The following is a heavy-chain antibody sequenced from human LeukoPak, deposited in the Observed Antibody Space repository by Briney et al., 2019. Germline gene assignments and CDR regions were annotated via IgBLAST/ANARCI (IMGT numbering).Heavy chain of an antibody. CDR1: GGTFSSYA. CDR3: ARGRRRVLRFLEWLRNWFDP. V-gene: IGHV1-69*13. D-gene: IGHD3-3*01. J-gene: IGHJ5*02. Sequence: VASVTVSFTASGGTFSSYAISWVRQAPGQGLEWMGGIIPIFGTANYAQKFQGRVTITADESTSTVYMELSSLRSEDTAVYYCARGRRRVLRFLEWLRNWFDPWGQGTLVTVSS. CDR2: IIPIFGTA.